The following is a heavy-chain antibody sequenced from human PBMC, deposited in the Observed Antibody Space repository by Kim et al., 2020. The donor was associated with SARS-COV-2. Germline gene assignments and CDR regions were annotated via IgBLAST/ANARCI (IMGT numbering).Heavy chain of an antibody. D-gene: IGHD3-10*01. CDR3: ARDHLAVLLWFGEGDMDV. J-gene: IGHJ6*02. V-gene: IGHV4-39*07. Sequence: SETLSLTCTVSGGSISSSSYYWGWIRQPPGKGLEWIGSIYYSGSTYYNPSLKSRVTISVDTSKNQFSLKLSSVTAADTAVYYCARDHLAVLLWFGEGDMDVWGQGTTVTVSS. CDR2: IYYSGST. CDR1: GGSISSSSYY.